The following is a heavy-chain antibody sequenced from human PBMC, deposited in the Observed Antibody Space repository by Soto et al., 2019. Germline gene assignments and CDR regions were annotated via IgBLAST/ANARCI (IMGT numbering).Heavy chain of an antibody. J-gene: IGHJ4*02. D-gene: IGHD3-22*01. V-gene: IGHV3-21*01. CDR1: GFTFSSYS. CDR2: ISSSSSYI. Sequence: PGGSLRLSCAASGFTFSSYSMNWVRQAPGKGLEWVSSISSSSSYIYYADSVKGRFTISRDNAKNSLYLQMNSLRAEDTAVYYCASPPYYYDTSGLAYWGQGTLVIVSS. CDR3: ASPPYYYDTSGLAY.